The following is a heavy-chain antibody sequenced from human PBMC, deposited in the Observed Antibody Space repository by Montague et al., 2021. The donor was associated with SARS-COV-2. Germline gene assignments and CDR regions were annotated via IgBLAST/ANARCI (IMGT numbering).Heavy chain of an antibody. CDR2: IYTSGST. Sequence: TLSLTCTVSGGSISSGSYYWSWIRQPAGKGLEWIGRIYTSGSTNYNPSLKSRVTISVDTSKNHFSLHLSSVTAADTAIYFCARAQNTCFIANCVNYFDVWGLGALVTVSS. CDR1: GGSISSGSYY. CDR3: ARAQNTCFIANCVNYFDV. V-gene: IGHV4-61*02. J-gene: IGHJ4*02. D-gene: IGHD1-1*01.